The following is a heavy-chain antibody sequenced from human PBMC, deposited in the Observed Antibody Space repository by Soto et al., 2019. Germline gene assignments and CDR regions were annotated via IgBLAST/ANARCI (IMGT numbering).Heavy chain of an antibody. D-gene: IGHD6-13*01. CDR2: IYYSGST. CDR3: AREDGTSNNWFDP. J-gene: IGHJ5*02. Sequence: SETLSLTCTVSGGSISSGGYYWSWIRQHPGKGLEWIGYIYYSGSTYYNPSLKSRVTISVDTSKNQFSLKLSSVTAADTAVYYCAREDGTSNNWFDPWGQGTLVTVSS. V-gene: IGHV4-31*03. CDR1: GGSISSGGYY.